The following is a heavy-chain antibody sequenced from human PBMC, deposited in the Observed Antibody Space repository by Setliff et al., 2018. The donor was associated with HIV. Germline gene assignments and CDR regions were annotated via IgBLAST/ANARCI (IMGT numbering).Heavy chain of an antibody. V-gene: IGHV1-8*01. CDR1: GDTFTNYD. Sequence: ASVKVSCKPSGDTFTNYDIHWMRRATGQGLEWMGWMNPNSGVSGYAQKFQGRVTITTDESTSTAYMELSSLRSEDTAVYYCAREGKFRYYYYMDVWGKGTTVTVSS. CDR2: MNPNSGVS. D-gene: IGHD3-10*01. J-gene: IGHJ6*03. CDR3: AREGKFRYYYYMDV.